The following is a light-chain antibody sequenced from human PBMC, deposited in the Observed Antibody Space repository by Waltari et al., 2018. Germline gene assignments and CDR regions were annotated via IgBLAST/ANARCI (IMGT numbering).Light chain of an antibody. CDR2: EVS. Sequence: DIVITQTPLSLSVTPGQPASISCKSSQTLLDSDGKTYLYWYLQRPGQPPPPLIYEVSNRFSGVPDRFRGSGSGTDFTLKISRVEADDVGVYYCLQTMELPLTFGGGTRVDIK. V-gene: IGKV2D-29*01. CDR3: LQTMELPLT. CDR1: QTLLDSDGKTY. J-gene: IGKJ4*01.